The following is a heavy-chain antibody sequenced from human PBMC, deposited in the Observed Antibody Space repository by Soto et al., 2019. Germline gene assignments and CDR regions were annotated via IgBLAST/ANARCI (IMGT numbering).Heavy chain of an antibody. D-gene: IGHD2-21*01. J-gene: IGHJ4*02. Sequence: GGSPRLSCAASGFTFSSYAMSWVRQAPGKGLEWVSAISGSGGSTYYADSVKGRFTISRDNSKNTLYLQMNSLRAEDTAVYYCAKDPLAYCGGDCYTDPYYFDYWGQGTLVTVSS. V-gene: IGHV3-23*01. CDR2: ISGSGGST. CDR3: AKDPLAYCGGDCYTDPYYFDY. CDR1: GFTFSSYA.